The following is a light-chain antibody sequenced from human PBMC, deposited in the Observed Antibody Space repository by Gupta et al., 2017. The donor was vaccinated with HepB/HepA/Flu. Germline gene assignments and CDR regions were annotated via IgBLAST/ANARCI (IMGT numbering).Light chain of an antibody. V-gene: IGKV1-9*01. Sequence: DIQLTQSPSVLSASVGDRVTITCRASQGIRSYLAWYQQKPGKAPNLLIYGASTWQSGIPSRFSGSGYGKELTLTISSRQQEDFATYYCQQRNNFPLVTFGGGTKVEIK. J-gene: IGKJ4*01. CDR3: QQRNNFPLVT. CDR1: QGIRSY. CDR2: GAS.